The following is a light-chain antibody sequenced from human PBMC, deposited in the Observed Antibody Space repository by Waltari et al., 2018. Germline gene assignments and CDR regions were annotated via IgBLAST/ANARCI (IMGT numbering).Light chain of an antibody. V-gene: IGKV3-20*01. Sequence: LTQSPSTLSVSPGERVTLSGRASHNVSSRSLAWYQQKPGQAPRLLIYGAMNRETGIPDRFSGSGLATDFTFTISRLEPEDSAVYYCQQYGSTPWTFGQGTKVEIK. CDR1: HNVSSRS. CDR2: GAM. CDR3: QQYGSTPWT. J-gene: IGKJ1*01.